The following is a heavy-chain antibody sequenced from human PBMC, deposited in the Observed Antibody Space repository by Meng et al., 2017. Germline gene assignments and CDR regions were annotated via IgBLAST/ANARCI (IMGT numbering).Heavy chain of an antibody. V-gene: IGHV3-11*01. CDR2: ISSRGSTI. Sequence: GESLKISCAASGFTFSDYYMSWIRQAPGKGLEWVSYISSRGSTIYYADSVKGRFTISRDNAKNSLYLQMNSLRAEDTAVYYCARDDPIDGYNYWGQGTLVTVSS. J-gene: IGHJ4*02. CDR1: GFTFSDYY. D-gene: IGHD5-24*01. CDR3: ARDDPIDGYNY.